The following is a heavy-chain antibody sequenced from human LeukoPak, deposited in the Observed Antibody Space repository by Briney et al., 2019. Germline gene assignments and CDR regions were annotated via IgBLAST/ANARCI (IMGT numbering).Heavy chain of an antibody. J-gene: IGHJ6*03. CDR1: GGSISSGNYY. CDR2: IYTSGST. V-gene: IGHV4-61*02. Sequence: SQTLSLTCTVSGGSISSGNYYWSWIRQPAGKGLDWIGRIYTSGSTNYNPSLKSRVTISVDTSKNQFSLKLSSVTAADTAVYYCASSGWYGGYYYYMDVWGKGTTVTVSS. D-gene: IGHD6-19*01. CDR3: ASSGWYGGYYYYMDV.